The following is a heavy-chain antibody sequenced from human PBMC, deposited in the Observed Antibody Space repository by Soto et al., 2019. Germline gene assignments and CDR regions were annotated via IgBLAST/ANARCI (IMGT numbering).Heavy chain of an antibody. CDR2: INLSADRT. D-gene: IGHD3-22*01. CDR3: VRDPSSGYRSFDY. Sequence: GASVKVSCTASGYTFTSYYIHWVRQAPGQGLEWMGIINLSADRTSYAQKFQGRFTVTMDTSTSTVYMELGSLRSEDTAVYYCVRDPSSGYRSFDYWGQGTLVTVSS. V-gene: IGHV1-46*03. CDR1: GYTFTSYY. J-gene: IGHJ4*02.